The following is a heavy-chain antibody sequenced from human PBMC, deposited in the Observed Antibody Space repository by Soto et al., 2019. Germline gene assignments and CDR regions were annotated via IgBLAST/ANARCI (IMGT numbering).Heavy chain of an antibody. CDR2: IYYSGST. V-gene: IGHV4-30-4*01. J-gene: IGHJ6*02. D-gene: IGHD4-17*01. CDR3: ARTTVVTQGWGMDV. Sequence: PSETLSLTCTVSGGSISSGDYYWSWIRQPPGKGLEWIGYIYYSGSTYYNPSLKSRVTISVDTSKNQFSLKLSSVTAADTAVYYCARTTVVTQGWGMDVWGQGTTVTVSS. CDR1: GGSISSGDYY.